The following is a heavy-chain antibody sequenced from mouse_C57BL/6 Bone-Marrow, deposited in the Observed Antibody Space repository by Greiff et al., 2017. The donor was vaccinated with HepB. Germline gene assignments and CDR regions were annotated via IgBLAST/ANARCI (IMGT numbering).Heavy chain of an antibody. D-gene: IGHD1-1*01. CDR1: GYTFTGYW. Sequence: VQLQQSGAELMKPGASVKLSCKATGYTFTGYWIEWVKQRPGHGLEWIGEILPGSGSTNYNEKFKGKATFTADTSSNTAYMQLSSLTTEDSAIYYCARESTTVVEGYWYFDVWGTGTTVTVAS. V-gene: IGHV1-9*01. CDR3: ARESTTVVEGYWYFDV. CDR2: ILPGSGST. J-gene: IGHJ1*03.